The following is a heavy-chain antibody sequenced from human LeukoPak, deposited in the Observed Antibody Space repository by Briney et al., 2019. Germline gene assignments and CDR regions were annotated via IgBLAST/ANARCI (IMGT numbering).Heavy chain of an antibody. CDR1: GFTFSSYS. J-gene: IGHJ4*02. CDR2: ISSSSSYI. Sequence: PGGSLRLSCAASGFTFSSYSMNWVRQAPGKGLEWVSSISSSSSYIYYADSVKGRFTISRDNAKNSLYLQMNSLRAEDTAVHYCARVGSIAVAGTGWGQGTLVTVSS. D-gene: IGHD6-19*01. V-gene: IGHV3-21*01. CDR3: ARVGSIAVAGTG.